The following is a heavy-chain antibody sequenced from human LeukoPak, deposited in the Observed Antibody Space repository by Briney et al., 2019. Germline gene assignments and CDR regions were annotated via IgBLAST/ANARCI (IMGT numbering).Heavy chain of an antibody. Sequence: GGSLRLSCAASGFTFSSYAVHWVRQARGKGLEYVSGISSDGGSPLHVNSGKGRFTISRDNSKNTLYLQMGSLRAEDMAVYYCAREYCSGGSCQYYFDYWGQGTLVTVSS. D-gene: IGHD2-15*01. J-gene: IGHJ4*02. CDR1: GFTFSSYA. CDR3: AREYCSGGSCQYYFDY. CDR2: ISSDGGSP. V-gene: IGHV3-64*01.